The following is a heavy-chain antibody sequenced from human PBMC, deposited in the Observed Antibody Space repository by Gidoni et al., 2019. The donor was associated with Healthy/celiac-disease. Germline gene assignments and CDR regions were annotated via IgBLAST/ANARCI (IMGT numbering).Heavy chain of an antibody. Sequence: QVQLQVSAPGLVHPSEPLPLACTVSGASISSYYWRWIRQPPGKGREWRGYIYNSGSTNYNPSLKSLVTISVDTSKNQFSLKLSSVTAADTAVYYCARVTTVVTTFDYWGQGTLVTVSS. CDR2: IYNSGST. D-gene: IGHD4-17*01. V-gene: IGHV4-59*01. CDR1: GASISSYY. J-gene: IGHJ4*02. CDR3: ARVTTVVTTFDY.